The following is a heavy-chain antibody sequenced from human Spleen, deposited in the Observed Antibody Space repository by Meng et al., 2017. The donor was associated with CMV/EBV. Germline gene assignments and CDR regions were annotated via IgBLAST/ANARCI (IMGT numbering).Heavy chain of an antibody. CDR2: IHYSGNT. J-gene: IGHJ4*02. V-gene: IGHV4-59*01. CDR3: ARAVHCSSSSCYTPYYFDY. D-gene: IGHD2-2*02. CDR1: GGSISSYY. Sequence: SETLSLTCTVSGGSISSYYWSWVRQYPGKGLEWIGNIHYSGNTNSNPSLKSRVTISVGTSKNRFSLRLSSVTAADTAVYYCARAVHCSSSSCYTPYYFDYWGQGALVTVS.